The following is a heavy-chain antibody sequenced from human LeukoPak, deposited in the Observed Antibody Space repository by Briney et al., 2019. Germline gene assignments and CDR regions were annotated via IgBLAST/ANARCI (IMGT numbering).Heavy chain of an antibody. J-gene: IGHJ5*02. Sequence: SETLSLTCTVSGGSISSGDYYWSWIRQPPGKGLEWIGYIYYSGSTYYNPSLKSRVTISVDTSKNQFSLKLSSVTAADTAVYYCARGCSAGTPHNWFDPWGQGTLVTVSS. V-gene: IGHV4-30-4*02. CDR1: GGSISSGDYY. CDR3: ARGCSAGTPHNWFDP. D-gene: IGHD6-13*01. CDR2: IYYSGST.